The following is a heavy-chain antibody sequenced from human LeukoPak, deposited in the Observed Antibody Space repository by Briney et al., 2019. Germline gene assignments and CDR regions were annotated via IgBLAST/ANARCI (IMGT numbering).Heavy chain of an antibody. CDR3: ARGRGYCSSSSCYDFDY. Sequence: GESLKISCTGSRYIFTNYWIAWVRQMPGKGLEWMGIIYPGDSETTYSPSFQGQVTISADKSITTTNLQWSSLKASDTAMYYCARGRGYCSSSSCYDFDYWGQGTLVTVPS. J-gene: IGHJ4*02. D-gene: IGHD2-2*01. CDR1: RYIFTNYW. V-gene: IGHV5-51*01. CDR2: IYPGDSET.